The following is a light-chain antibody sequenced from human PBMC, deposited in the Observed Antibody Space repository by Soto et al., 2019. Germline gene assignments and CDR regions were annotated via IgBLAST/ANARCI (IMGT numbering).Light chain of an antibody. J-gene: IGLJ1*01. CDR2: EVN. Sequence: QSALTQPRSVSGSPGQSVTISCTATGSDVGDSSHVSWYQLHPGKAPKLMIYEVNNRPSGVPDRFSGSKSGSTASLTISGLQAEDEAEYYCQSYDSALSALYVFGTGTKVTVL. V-gene: IGLV2-11*01. CDR3: QSYDSALSALYV. CDR1: GSDVGDSSH.